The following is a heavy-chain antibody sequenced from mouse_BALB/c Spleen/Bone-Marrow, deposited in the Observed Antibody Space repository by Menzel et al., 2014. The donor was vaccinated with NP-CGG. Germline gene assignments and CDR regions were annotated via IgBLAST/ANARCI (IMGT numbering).Heavy chain of an antibody. J-gene: IGHJ2*01. Sequence: QVQLQQSGAELVKPGASVKMSCKAFGYPFTTYPIEWMRQNHGKNLEWIGNSHPYDDDTKYNEQFKGKAKLTVDKSSTTVSLELSRLTSDDSAVYYCARGAYGLFDYWGQGTTLTVSS. V-gene: IGHV1-47*01. CDR1: GYPFTTYP. CDR3: ARGAYGLFDY. CDR2: SHPYDDDT. D-gene: IGHD6-5*01.